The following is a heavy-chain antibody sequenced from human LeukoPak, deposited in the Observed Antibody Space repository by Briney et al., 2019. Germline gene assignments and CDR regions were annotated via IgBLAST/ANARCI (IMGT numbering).Heavy chain of an antibody. CDR1: GYTFTDYY. V-gene: IGHV1-2*02. D-gene: IGHD2-21*01. CDR3: AVAPGDY. J-gene: IGHJ4*02. Sequence: ASVKVSCKASGYTFTDYYIHWVRQAPGQGLEWMGWINPNSDYTFYAQKFQGRVTLTRDTSISTVYMELTTLTSDDTALYYCAVAPGDYWGQGTLVSVS. CDR2: INPNSDYT.